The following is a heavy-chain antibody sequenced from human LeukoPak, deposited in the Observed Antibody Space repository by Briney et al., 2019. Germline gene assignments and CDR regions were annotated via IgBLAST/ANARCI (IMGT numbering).Heavy chain of an antibody. CDR3: ARDGNYYDSSGPADY. D-gene: IGHD3-22*01. V-gene: IGHV3-74*01. Sequence: GGSLRLSCAPSRFTFSRYWMHWVRQAPGKGLVWVSRINSDGISTSYADSVKGRFTISRDNAKNTLYLKMNSLRAEDTAVYYCARDGNYYDSSGPADYWGQGTLVTVSS. CDR2: INSDGIST. J-gene: IGHJ4*02. CDR1: RFTFSRYW.